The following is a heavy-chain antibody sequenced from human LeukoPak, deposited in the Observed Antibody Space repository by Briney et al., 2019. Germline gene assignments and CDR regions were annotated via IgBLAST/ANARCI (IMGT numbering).Heavy chain of an antibody. CDR1: GFTFSSYE. V-gene: IGHV3-48*03. CDR2: ISSSGSTI. CDR3: ARDLSSGYYHPSYYYYGMDV. J-gene: IGHJ6*02. Sequence: PGGSLRLSCAASGFTFSSYEMNWVRQAPGKGLEWVSYISSSGSTIYYADSVKGRFTISRDNAKNSLYLQMNSLRAEDTAVYYCARDLSSGYYHPSYYYYGMDVWGQGTTVTVSS. D-gene: IGHD3-22*01.